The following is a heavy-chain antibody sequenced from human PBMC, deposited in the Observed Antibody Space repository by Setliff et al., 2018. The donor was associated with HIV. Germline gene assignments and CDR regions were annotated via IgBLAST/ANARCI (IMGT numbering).Heavy chain of an antibody. V-gene: IGHV3-23*01. CDR3: ARDRDTTIWYFDL. CDR2: ISGSGGNT. Sequence: PGGSLRLSCAASGFTFSSYAMTWVRQAPGKGLEWVSGISGSGGNTYYADSVKGRFTISRDNSNNTLYLQINSLRAEDTAVYYCARDRDTTIWYFDLWGRGTLVTVSS. J-gene: IGHJ2*01. CDR1: GFTFSSYA. D-gene: IGHD5-12*01.